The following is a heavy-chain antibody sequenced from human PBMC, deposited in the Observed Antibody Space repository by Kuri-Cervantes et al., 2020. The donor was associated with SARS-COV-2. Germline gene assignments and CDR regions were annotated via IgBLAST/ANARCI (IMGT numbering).Heavy chain of an antibody. V-gene: IGHV4-39*07. Sequence: SETLSLTCTVSGGSVSSGSYYRSWIRQPPGKGLEWIGSIYHSGSTYYNPSLKSRVTISIDTSKNQFSVNLNSVTAADTAVYYCARGYSSGTYVIDYWGQGTLVTVSS. CDR1: GGSVSSGSYY. J-gene: IGHJ4*02. D-gene: IGHD3-10*01. CDR2: IYHSGST. CDR3: ARGYSSGTYVIDY.